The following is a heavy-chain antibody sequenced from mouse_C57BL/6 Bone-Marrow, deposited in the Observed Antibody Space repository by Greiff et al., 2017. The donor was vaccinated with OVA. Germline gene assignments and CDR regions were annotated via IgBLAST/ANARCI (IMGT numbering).Heavy chain of an antibody. J-gene: IGHJ2*01. CDR2: INPSSGYT. D-gene: IGHD1-1*01. V-gene: IGHV1-4*01. CDR1: GYTFTSYT. CDR3: YYPPFDY. Sequence: QVQLQQSGAELARPGASVKMSCKASGYTFTSYTMHWVKQRPGQGLEWIGYINPSSGYTKSNQKFKDKATLTADKSSSTAYMQLSSLTSEDSAVYYCYYPPFDYWGQGTTLTVSS.